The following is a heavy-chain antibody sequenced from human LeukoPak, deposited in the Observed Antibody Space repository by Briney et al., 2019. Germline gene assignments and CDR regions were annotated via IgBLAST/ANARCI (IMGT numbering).Heavy chain of an antibody. J-gene: IGHJ4*02. D-gene: IGHD3-16*02. Sequence: PSETLSLTCTVSGDSISGYYWNWVRQPAGKGLEWIGCVHSSGSTNYNPSLKSRVTISLDTSKNQFSLRLSSVTAADTAVYYCARLDDYVWRSYRSPYFDYWGQGTLVTVSS. CDR2: VHSSGST. V-gene: IGHV4-4*08. CDR3: ARLDDYVWRSYRSPYFDY. CDR1: GDSISGYY.